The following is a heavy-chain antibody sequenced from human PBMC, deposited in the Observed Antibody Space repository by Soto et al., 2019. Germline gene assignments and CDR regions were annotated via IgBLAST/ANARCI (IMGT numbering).Heavy chain of an antibody. V-gene: IGHV3-23*01. CDR3: AKDRSRGVTVTAEY. CDR2: ISGGGGVT. D-gene: IGHD4-17*01. J-gene: IGHJ4*02. CDR1: GFLFSNSA. Sequence: EVQLLESGGGLVQPGGSLRLSCAASGFLFSNSAMNWVRQAPGKGLEWVSSISGGGGVTHYADSVRGRFTISRDNSKDTVYLQMSSLRAEDTATYYCAKDRSRGVTVTAEYWGQGTLVAVSS.